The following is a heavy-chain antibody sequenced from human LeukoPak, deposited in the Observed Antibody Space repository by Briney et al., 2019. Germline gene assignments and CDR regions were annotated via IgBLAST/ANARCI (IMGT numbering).Heavy chain of an antibody. CDR2: ICYDGSNK. CDR3: AKDLIKVASGGAVDY. D-gene: IGHD3-3*02. Sequence: GGSLRLSCAASGFTFSSYGMHWVRQAPGKGLEWVAVICYDGSNKYYGDSVKGRFTISRDNSKNTLYLQMNSLRGEDTAVYYCAKDLIKVASGGAVDYWGQGTLVTVSS. V-gene: IGHV3-30*02. CDR1: GFTFSSYG. J-gene: IGHJ4*02.